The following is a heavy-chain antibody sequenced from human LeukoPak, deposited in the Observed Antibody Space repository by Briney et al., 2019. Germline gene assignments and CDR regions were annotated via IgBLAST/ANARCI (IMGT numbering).Heavy chain of an antibody. D-gene: IGHD3-22*01. J-gene: IGHJ3*02. Sequence: SVKVSCKASGYTFTNYTINWVRQAPGQGLEWMGGIIPIFGTANYAQKFQGRVTITADESTSTAYMELSSLRSEDTAVYYCARGAYYYDSSGYYDAFDIWGQGTMVTVSS. V-gene: IGHV1-69*13. CDR2: IIPIFGTA. CDR1: GYTFTNYT. CDR3: ARGAYYYDSSGYYDAFDI.